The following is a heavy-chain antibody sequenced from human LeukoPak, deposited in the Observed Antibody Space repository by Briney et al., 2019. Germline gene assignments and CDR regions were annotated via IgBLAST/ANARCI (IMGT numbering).Heavy chain of an antibody. CDR3: ARELSPGSSDERDAFDI. CDR2: ISYDGSNK. V-gene: IGHV3-30*03. CDR1: GFTFSSYG. D-gene: IGHD3-22*01. Sequence: GGSLRLSCAASGFTFSSYGMHWVRQAPGKGLEWVAVISYDGSNKYYADSVKGRFTISRDNSKNTLYLQMNSLRAEDTAMYYCARELSPGSSDERDAFDIWGQGTMVTVSS. J-gene: IGHJ3*02.